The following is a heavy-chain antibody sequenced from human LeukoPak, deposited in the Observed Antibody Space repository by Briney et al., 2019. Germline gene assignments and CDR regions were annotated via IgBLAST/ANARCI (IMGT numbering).Heavy chain of an antibody. D-gene: IGHD3-3*01. J-gene: IGHJ4*02. V-gene: IGHV3-23*01. CDR3: AKQAHTYYDFWSGYWVDY. Sequence: PGGSLRLSCAASGFTFSSYAMSWVRQAPGKGLEWVSAISDSGGSTYYADSVKGRFTISRDNSKNTLYLQMNSLRAEDTAVYYCAKQAHTYYDFWSGYWVDYWGQGTLVTVSS. CDR1: GFTFSSYA. CDR2: ISDSGGST.